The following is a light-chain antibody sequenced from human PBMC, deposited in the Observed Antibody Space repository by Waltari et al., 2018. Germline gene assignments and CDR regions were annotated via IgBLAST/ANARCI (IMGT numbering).Light chain of an antibody. CDR3: QQRRNWPLT. Sequence: EIVLTQSPATLSLSPGERATLSCRASQSVSYYLAWYQQRPGQAPRLLIYDTSHKATGFPVRFRARGSETDFALTISSLEPEDFAVYYCQQRRNWPLTFGGGTKVEI. V-gene: IGKV3-11*01. J-gene: IGKJ4*01. CDR2: DTS. CDR1: QSVSYY.